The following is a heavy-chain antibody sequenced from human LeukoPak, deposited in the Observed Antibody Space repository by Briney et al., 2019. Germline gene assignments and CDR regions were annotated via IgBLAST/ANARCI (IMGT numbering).Heavy chain of an antibody. CDR2: TYYRSTWYN. CDR3: ARRLTQYDCFDP. J-gene: IGHJ5*02. CDR1: GDSVSSNSVT. D-gene: IGHD2-2*01. Sequence: SQTLSLTCAIPGDSVSSNSVTWNWIRQSPSRGLEWLGRTYYRSTWYNDYAVSVKGRITVNPDTSKNQFSLHLNSVTPEDTAVYYCARRLTQYDCFDPWGQGILVTVSS. V-gene: IGHV6-1*01.